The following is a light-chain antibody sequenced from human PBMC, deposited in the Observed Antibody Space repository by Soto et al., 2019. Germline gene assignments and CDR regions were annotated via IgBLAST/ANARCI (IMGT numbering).Light chain of an antibody. CDR2: GAS. V-gene: IGKV3-15*01. CDR1: QSVSSN. CDR3: QQYNKWVT. J-gene: IGKJ3*01. Sequence: EIVMTQSPATLSVSPGETATLSCRASQSVSSNLAWYQQKRGQAPRLLIYGASTRATGIPARFIGSGSGTDFTLTISSLQLEDFAVYYCQQYNKWVTFGPGTKVDLK.